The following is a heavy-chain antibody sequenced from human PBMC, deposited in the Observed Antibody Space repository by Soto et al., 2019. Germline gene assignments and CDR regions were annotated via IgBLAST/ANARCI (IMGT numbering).Heavy chain of an antibody. CDR3: GRGRLRIGARPENWIDP. J-gene: IGHJ5*02. D-gene: IGHD6-6*01. Sequence: SQSLSLTCAISGDSVSSNSAAWIWIRQSPSRGLEWLGRTYYRSKWYNDYGVSVKSRITINSDTSKNQFSLHLNSVTPEDTAVYYCGRGRLRIGARPENWIDPWXQGTPVTVSS. CDR2: TYYRSKWYN. V-gene: IGHV6-1*01. CDR1: GDSVSSNSAA.